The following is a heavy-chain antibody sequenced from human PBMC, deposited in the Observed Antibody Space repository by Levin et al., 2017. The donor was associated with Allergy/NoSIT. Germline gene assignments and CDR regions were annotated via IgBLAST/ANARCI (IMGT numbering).Heavy chain of an antibody. CDR1: GGSVSSPSYF. D-gene: IGHD3-22*01. V-gene: IGHV4-39*01. CDR2: IHYSGST. Sequence: GSLRLSCTVSGGSVSSPSYFWGWVRQPPGKGLEWIGSIHYSGSTYYNPSLKSRVTVSVDTSMNQFALKLNSVTAADTAVYYCGRHKFTYYYDSSGYYLDLWGRGTLVTVSS. CDR3: GRHKFTYYYDSSGYYLDL. J-gene: IGHJ2*01.